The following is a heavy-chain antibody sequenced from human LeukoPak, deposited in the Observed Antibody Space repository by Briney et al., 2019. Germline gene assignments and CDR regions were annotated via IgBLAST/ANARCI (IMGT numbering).Heavy chain of an antibody. CDR2: IKEDGSIK. CDR3: ARIGYSSSSIDY. D-gene: IGHD6-13*01. V-gene: IGHV3-7*01. Sequence: PGGSLRLSCAASGFTFSWYWMSWVRQAPGKGLEWVANIKEDGSIKYYVDSVKGRLTISRDNAESSVYLQVNSLRAEDTALYYCARIGYSSSSIDYWGQGTLVTVSS. CDR1: GFTFSWYW. J-gene: IGHJ4*02.